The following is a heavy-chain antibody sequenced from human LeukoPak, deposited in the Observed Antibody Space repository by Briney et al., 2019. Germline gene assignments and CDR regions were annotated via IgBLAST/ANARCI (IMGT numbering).Heavy chain of an antibody. D-gene: IGHD3-10*01. CDR2: ISSSSSYI. CDR1: GFTFSSYS. J-gene: IGHJ2*01. V-gene: IGHV3-21*01. CDR3: VRDLVRGVHPVFYFDL. Sequence: KPGGSLRLSCAASGFTFSSYSMNWVRQAPGKGLEWVSSISSSSSYIYYADSVKGRFTISRDNAKNSLYLQMTNLSAEDTAVYFCVRDLVRGVHPVFYFDLWGRGTLVTVSS.